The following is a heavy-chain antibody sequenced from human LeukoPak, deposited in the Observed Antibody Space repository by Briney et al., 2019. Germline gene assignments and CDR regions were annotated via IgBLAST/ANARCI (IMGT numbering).Heavy chain of an antibody. CDR1: GGSISSSSYY. D-gene: IGHD6-6*01. CDR2: IYYSGST. CDR3: AREFGYSSSSEWFDP. V-gene: IGHV4-39*02. J-gene: IGHJ5*02. Sequence: SETLSLTCTVSGGSISSSSYYWGWIRQPPGKGLEWIGSIYYSGSTYYNPSLKSRVTISVDTSKNQFSLKLSSVTAADTAVYYCAREFGYSSSSEWFDPWGQGTLVTVSS.